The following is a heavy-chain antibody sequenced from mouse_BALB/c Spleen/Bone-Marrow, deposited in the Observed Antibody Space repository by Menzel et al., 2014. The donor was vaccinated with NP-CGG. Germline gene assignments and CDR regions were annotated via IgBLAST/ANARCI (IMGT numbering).Heavy chain of an antibody. D-gene: IGHD1-1*01. J-gene: IGHJ2*01. Sequence: EVMLVESGGGLVKPGGSLKLSCAASGFTFSSYAMSWVRQTPEKRLERVATISSGGSYTYYPDSVKGRFTISRDNAKNTLYLQMSSLRSEDTAMYYCARHITTVVADYWGQGTTLTVSS. CDR3: ARHITTVVADY. CDR1: GFTFSSYA. V-gene: IGHV5-9-3*01. CDR2: ISSGGSYT.